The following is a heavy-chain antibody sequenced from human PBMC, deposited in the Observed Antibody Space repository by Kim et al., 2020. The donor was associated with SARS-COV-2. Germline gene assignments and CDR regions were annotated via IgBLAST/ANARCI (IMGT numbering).Heavy chain of an antibody. V-gene: IGHV3-21*01. CDR2: ISSSGSYI. Sequence: GGSLRLSCAASGFTFNTYSMNWVRQAPGKGLEWVSYISSSGSYIYYADSVKGRFTISRDNAQKSLFMQMSSLRAEDTALYYCARGDFCPKGVCQSHGMDVWGQGTTVTVSS. D-gene: IGHD2-8*01. CDR1: GFTFNTYS. CDR3: ARGDFCPKGVCQSHGMDV. J-gene: IGHJ6*02.